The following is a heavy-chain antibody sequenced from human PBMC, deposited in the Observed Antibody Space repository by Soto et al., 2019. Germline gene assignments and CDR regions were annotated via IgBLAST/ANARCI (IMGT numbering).Heavy chain of an antibody. CDR2: ISSGSDTI. CDR3: ARVSKTWEDDY. V-gene: IGHV3-48*02. J-gene: IGHJ4*01. Sequence: EVQLVESGGGLVQPGGSLRLSCSVSGFTFSDYGVNWVRQAPGKGLEWISYISSGSDTIYYAESVQGRFTISRDDAENSLFLQMNNLRNEDTAVYYCARVSKTWEDDYWGHGTLVTVSS. CDR1: GFTFSDYG. D-gene: IGHD1-26*01.